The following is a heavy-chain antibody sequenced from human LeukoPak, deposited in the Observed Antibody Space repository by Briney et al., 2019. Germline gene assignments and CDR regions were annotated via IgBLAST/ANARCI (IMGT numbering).Heavy chain of an antibody. CDR1: GFSLRNSGMS. CDR3: ARHRRKIDFQKVTVSGALDF. D-gene: IGHD2-21*02. CDR2: IDWDDEK. V-gene: IGHV2-70*11. Sequence: SGPTLVKPTQTLTLTCTLSGFSLRNSGMSVSWIRQPPGKALEWLARIDWDDEKNYSASLKTRLTISKDTSKDQVVLTMTNMQPVDTGTYYCARHRRKIDFQKVTVSGALDFWGQGTLITVSS. J-gene: IGHJ4*02.